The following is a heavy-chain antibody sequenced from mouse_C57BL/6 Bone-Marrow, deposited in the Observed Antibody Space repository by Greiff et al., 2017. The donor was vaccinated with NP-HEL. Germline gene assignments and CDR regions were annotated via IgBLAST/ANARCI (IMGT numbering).Heavy chain of an antibody. CDR2: ISYDGSN. CDR3: ARKFLITTVVAGGFDY. D-gene: IGHD1-1*01. J-gene: IGHJ2*01. CDR1: GYSITSGYY. V-gene: IGHV3-6*01. Sequence: EVKVEESGPGLVKPSQSLSLTCSVTGYSITSGYYWNWIRQFPGNKLEWMGYISYDGSNNYNPSLKNRISITRDTSKNQFFLKLNSVTTEDTATYYCARKFLITTVVAGGFDYWGQGTTLTVSS.